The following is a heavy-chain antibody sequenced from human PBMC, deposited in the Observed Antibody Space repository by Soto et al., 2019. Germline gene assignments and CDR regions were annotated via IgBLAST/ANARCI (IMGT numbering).Heavy chain of an antibody. Sequence: DSVKGRFTISRDNSKNTLYLQMNILRAEDTAVYCCARALSGSSLTADHWGQGTLVTVSS. CDR3: ARALSGSSLTADH. J-gene: IGHJ4*02. V-gene: IGHV3-30*07. D-gene: IGHD1-26*01.